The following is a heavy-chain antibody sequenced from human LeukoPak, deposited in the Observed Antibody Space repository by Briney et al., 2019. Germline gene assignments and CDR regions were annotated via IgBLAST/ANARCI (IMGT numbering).Heavy chain of an antibody. V-gene: IGHV1-8*01. J-gene: IGHJ6*03. CDR2: LHANSRNA. D-gene: IGHD1-26*01. CDR3: ARALAWAGSPSSYYHMDV. CDR1: GYTVSDYD. Sequence: ASVKLCCSASGYTVSDYDINWVRQATGQGVGGRGWLHANSRNAGSAQKFTARVTMTRTTDITPASLELSSLRSEDPAIYYCARALAWAGSPSSYYHMDVWDKGTPVTAS.